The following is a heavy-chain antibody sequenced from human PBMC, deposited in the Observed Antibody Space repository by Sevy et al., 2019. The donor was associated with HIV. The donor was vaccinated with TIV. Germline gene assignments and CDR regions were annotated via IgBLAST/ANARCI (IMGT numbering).Heavy chain of an antibody. CDR3: ARSLKDIVVVPAAMGYYYYYYGMDV. CDR2: IKQDGSEK. J-gene: IGHJ6*02. Sequence: GGSLRLSCAVSGFSFDSYGMTWVRQAPGKGLEWVANIKQDGSEKYYVDSVKGRFTISRDNAKNSLYLQMNSLRAEDTAVYYCARSLKDIVVVPAAMGYYYYYYGMDVWGQGTTVTVSS. V-gene: IGHV3-7*01. CDR1: GFSFDSYG. D-gene: IGHD2-2*01.